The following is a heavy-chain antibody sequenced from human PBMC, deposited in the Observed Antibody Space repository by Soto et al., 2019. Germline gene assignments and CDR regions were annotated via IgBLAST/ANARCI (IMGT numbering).Heavy chain of an antibody. CDR1: GFTFSSYA. CDR2: ISYDGSNK. D-gene: IGHD3-22*01. CDR3: ARDPYYYDSSGYYTADY. V-gene: IGHV3-30-3*01. J-gene: IGHJ4*02. Sequence: PGGSLRLSCAASGFTFSSYAMHWVRQAPGKGLEWVAVISYDGSNKYYADSVKGRFTISRDNSKNTLYLQMNGLRAEDTAVYYCARDPYYYDSSGYYTADYWGQGTLVTV.